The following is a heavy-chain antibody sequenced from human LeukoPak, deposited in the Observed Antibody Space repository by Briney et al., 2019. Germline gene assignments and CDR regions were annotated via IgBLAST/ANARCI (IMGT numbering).Heavy chain of an antibody. J-gene: IGHJ2*01. CDR1: GGSTSSGGYS. D-gene: IGHD4-17*01. CDR2: IYHSGST. CDR3: ARVDYGEERYLDL. V-gene: IGHV4-30-2*01. Sequence: PSETLSLTCAVSGGSTSSGGYSWSWIRQPPGKGLEWIGYIYHSGSTYYNPSLKSRVTISVDRSKNQFSLKLSSVTAADTAVYYCARVDYGEERYLDLWGRGTLVTVSS.